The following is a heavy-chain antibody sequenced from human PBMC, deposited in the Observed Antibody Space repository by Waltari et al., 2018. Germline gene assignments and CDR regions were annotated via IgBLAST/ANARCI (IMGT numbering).Heavy chain of an antibody. CDR3: ARALNYDFWSGKSAFDI. D-gene: IGHD3-3*01. CDR2: INAGNGNT. Sequence: QVQLVQSGAEVKKPGASVKVSCKASGYTFTSYAMHWVRQAPGQRLEWMGWINAGNGNTKYSQEFQGRVTITRDTSASTAYMELSSLRSEDMAVYYCARALNYDFWSGKSAFDIWGQGTMVTVSS. J-gene: IGHJ3*02. V-gene: IGHV1-3*03. CDR1: GYTFTSYA.